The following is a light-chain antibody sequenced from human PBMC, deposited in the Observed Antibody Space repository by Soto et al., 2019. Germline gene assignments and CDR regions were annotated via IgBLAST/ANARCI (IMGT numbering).Light chain of an antibody. J-gene: IGKJ5*01. Sequence: EIVMTQSPPTLYVSPGERATLSCRASQSVSSNLAWYQQKPGQAPRLLIYGAYTRATGIPARFSGSGSGTGFTLTISSLQSEDFAVYYCQQYNNWPPQITFGQGTRLEIK. CDR1: QSVSSN. CDR3: QQYNNWPPQIT. V-gene: IGKV3-15*01. CDR2: GAY.